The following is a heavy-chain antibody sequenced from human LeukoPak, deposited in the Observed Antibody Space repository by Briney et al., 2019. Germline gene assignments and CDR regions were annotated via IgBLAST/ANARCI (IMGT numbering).Heavy chain of an antibody. J-gene: IGHJ3*02. D-gene: IGHD4-23*01. CDR2: IRYDGSNK. V-gene: IGHV3-30*02. Sequence: PGGSLRLSCAASGFTFSSYGMHWVRQAPGKGLEWVAFIRYDGSNKYYADSVKGRFTISRDNSKNTLYLQMNSLRAEDTAVYYCAKEFRRYGGNSLDAFDIWGQGTMVTVSS. CDR3: AKEFRRYGGNSLDAFDI. CDR1: GFTFSSYG.